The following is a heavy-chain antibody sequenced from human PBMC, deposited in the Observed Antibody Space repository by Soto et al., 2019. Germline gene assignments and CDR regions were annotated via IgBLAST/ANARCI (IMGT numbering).Heavy chain of an antibody. D-gene: IGHD4-17*01. J-gene: IGHJ3*01. CDR2: IYNDGRT. CDR3: CGDDDYVAIVDAFGY. Sequence: EEQLVESGGGLVQPGGSLRLSCAASGFTVSSSCMNWVRQGPGKGLEWVSVIYNDGRTNYSEAVKSRFTISSDSTRNTTPLHERSRRAEDKTIVYCCGDDDYVAIVDAFGYWGQGTVVTVSS. CDR1: GFTVSSSC. V-gene: IGHV3-66*01.